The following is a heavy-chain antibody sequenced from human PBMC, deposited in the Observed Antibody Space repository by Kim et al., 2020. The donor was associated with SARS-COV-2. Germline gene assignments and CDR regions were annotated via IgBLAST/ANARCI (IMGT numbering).Heavy chain of an antibody. CDR3: GRVTSGWYEVDF. D-gene: IGHD6-19*01. CDR2: IYSSGST. J-gene: IGHJ4*02. CDR1: GGLVGSYF. V-gene: IGHV4-59*02. Sequence: SETLSLTCTVSGGLVGSYFWSWMWQRPEKGREWIGFIYSSGSTSYNSTLKSRVAISLDPPRNQFSLRLSPVTAAATAIYYCGRVTSGWYEVDFWGQGTLVPVSS.